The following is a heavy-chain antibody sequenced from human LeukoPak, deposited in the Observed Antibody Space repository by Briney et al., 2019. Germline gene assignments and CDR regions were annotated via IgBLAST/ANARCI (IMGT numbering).Heavy chain of an antibody. J-gene: IGHJ4*02. CDR2: IYYSGST. D-gene: IGHD3-10*01. CDR3: AREPYYYGSGSLYYFDY. Sequence: SQTLSLTCTVSGGSISSGDYYWSWIRQPPGKGLEWIGYIYYSGSTCYNPSLKSRVTISVDTSKNQFSLKLSSVTAADTAVYYCAREPYYYGSGSLYYFDYWGQGTLVTVSS. CDR1: GGSISSGDYY. V-gene: IGHV4-30-4*01.